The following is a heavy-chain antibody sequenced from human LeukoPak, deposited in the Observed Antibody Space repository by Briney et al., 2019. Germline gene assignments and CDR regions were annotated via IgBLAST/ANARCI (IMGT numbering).Heavy chain of an antibody. CDR3: ARVLCGGGSCLFDY. V-gene: IGHV4-59*01. CDR2: IYYSGST. Sequence: AETLSLTCTVSGVSISSYYWSWIRQPPGKGLEWVGYIYYSGSTNYNPSLKSRVTISVDTSKNQFSLKLSSVTAADTAVYYCARVLCGGGSCLFDYWGQGNLVTVSS. CDR1: GVSISSYY. J-gene: IGHJ4*02. D-gene: IGHD2-15*01.